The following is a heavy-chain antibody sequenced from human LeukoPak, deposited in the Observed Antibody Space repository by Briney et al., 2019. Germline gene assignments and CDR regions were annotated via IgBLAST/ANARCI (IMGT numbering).Heavy chain of an antibody. CDR3: ATKLWSYGPHDACDS. CDR1: GFTFSSYA. D-gene: IGHD5-18*01. Sequence: GGSLRLSCAASGFTFSSYAMSWVRQAPGKGLEWVSAISGSGGSTYYADSVKGRFTISRDNSKNTLYLQMNRLRAEDTAVYYCATKLWSYGPHDACDSWRQGTMVTVSS. J-gene: IGHJ3*02. V-gene: IGHV3-23*01. CDR2: ISGSGGST.